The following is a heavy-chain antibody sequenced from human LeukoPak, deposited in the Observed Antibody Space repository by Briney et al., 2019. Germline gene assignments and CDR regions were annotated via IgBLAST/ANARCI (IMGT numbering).Heavy chain of an antibody. D-gene: IGHD6-19*01. Sequence: GGSLRLSCAASGFTFYNYGIHCVRQAPGKGLEGVALPSYDGINKYYADSVKGRFTISRDNSKNTLYLQMNSLRPEDTAVYYCARGFYNNGWYYFDYWGQGSLVTVSS. CDR3: ARGFYNNGWYYFDY. CDR2: PSYDGINK. CDR1: GFTFYNYG. V-gene: IGHV3-30*03. J-gene: IGHJ4*02.